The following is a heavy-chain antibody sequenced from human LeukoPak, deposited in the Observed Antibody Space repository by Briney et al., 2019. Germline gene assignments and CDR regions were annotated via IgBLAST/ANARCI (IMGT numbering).Heavy chain of an antibody. Sequence: ASVKVSCNASGYTFTSYCITWVRQAPGQGPEWMGSINPDSGGTNYAQKFQGRVTMTRDTSISTAYMELSRLRSDDTAVYYCARVRDTSWGQGTLVTVSS. CDR3: ARVRDTS. D-gene: IGHD5-18*01. CDR1: GYTFTSYC. V-gene: IGHV1-2*02. CDR2: INPDSGGT. J-gene: IGHJ4*02.